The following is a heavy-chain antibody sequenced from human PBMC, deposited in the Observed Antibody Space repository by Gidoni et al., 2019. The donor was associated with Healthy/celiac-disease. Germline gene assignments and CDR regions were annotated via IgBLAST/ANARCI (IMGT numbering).Heavy chain of an antibody. CDR2: IWYDGSNK. D-gene: IGHD6-19*01. V-gene: IGHV3-33*01. J-gene: IGHJ4*02. Sequence: QVQLVEAGGGVVQPGRSLRPSCAASGFTFSSYGMHWVRQAPGKGLEWVAVIWYDGSNKYYADSVKGRFTISRDNSKNTLYLQMNSLRAEDTAVYYCAREVPYSSGSGMYYFDYWGQGTLVTVSS. CDR1: GFTFSSYG. CDR3: AREVPYSSGSGMYYFDY.